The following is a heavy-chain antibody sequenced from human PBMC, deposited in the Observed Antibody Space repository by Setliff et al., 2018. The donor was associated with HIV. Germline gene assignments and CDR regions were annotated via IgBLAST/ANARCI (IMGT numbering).Heavy chain of an antibody. D-gene: IGHD3-16*01. CDR2: IYPGDSDS. CDR1: GYTFANYW. J-gene: IGHJ3*02. CDR3: ARGLGVRGRGDVFDI. V-gene: IGHV5-51*01. Sequence: PGESLKISCQGSGYTFANYWIGWVRQMPRKGLEWMGIIYPGDSDSRDSPSFQGQVIISADKSLSTAYLQWSSLKASDTAIYYCARGLGVRGRGDVFDIWGQGTMVTVSS.